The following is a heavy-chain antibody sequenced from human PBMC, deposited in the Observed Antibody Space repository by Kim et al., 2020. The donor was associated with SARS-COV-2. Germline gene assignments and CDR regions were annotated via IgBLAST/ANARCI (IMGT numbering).Heavy chain of an antibody. CDR1: GGSFSGYY. Sequence: SETLSLTCAVYGGSFSGYYCSWIRQPPGKGLEWIGEINHSGSTNYNPSLKSRVTISVDTSKNQFSLKLSSVTAADTAVYYCARGYRGITIFGVVTKGYYYYMDVWGKGTTVTVSS. CDR2: INHSGST. J-gene: IGHJ6*03. D-gene: IGHD3-3*01. V-gene: IGHV4-34*01. CDR3: ARGYRGITIFGVVTKGYYYYMDV.